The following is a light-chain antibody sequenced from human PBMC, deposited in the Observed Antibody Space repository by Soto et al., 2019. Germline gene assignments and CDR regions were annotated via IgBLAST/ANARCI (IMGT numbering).Light chain of an antibody. CDR2: AAS. V-gene: IGKV1-16*01. Sequence: DIQMTQSPSSLSASVGDRVTITCRASQDISNYLAWFQQKPGKAPKSLISAASSLQGGVPSRFSGSGSGTDFTLTISSLQPEDFATYYCHQYNEYPITFGQGTRLEI. J-gene: IGKJ5*01. CDR1: QDISNY. CDR3: HQYNEYPIT.